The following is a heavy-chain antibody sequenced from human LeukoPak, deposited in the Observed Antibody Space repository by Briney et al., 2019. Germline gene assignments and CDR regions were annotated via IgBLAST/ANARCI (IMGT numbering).Heavy chain of an antibody. CDR3: ARHRSGWLQSSFDY. D-gene: IGHD5-24*01. Sequence: SETLSLTCSVSGGSISSSSYYWGWIRQPPGKGLEWIGNMYYSGSIFDNPALKSRVTISVDTSKNQFSLKLSSVTAADTAVYYCARHRSGWLQSSFDYWGQGTLVTVSS. J-gene: IGHJ4*02. V-gene: IGHV4-39*01. CDR2: MYYSGSI. CDR1: GGSISSSSYY.